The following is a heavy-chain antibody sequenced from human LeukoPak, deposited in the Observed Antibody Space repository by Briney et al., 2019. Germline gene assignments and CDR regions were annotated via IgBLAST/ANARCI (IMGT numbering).Heavy chain of an antibody. Sequence: GGSLRLSCAASGFTFSNYWMSWVRQAPGKGLEWVANIKQDGSEKYYMDSVKGRFTISRGNANNSLYLQMNSLKTEDTAVYYCTTVLRTVGAAAYYYYMDVWGKGTTVTVSS. CDR2: IKQDGSEK. CDR3: TTVLRTVGAAAYYYYMDV. J-gene: IGHJ6*03. CDR1: GFTFSNYW. V-gene: IGHV3-7*03. D-gene: IGHD6-13*01.